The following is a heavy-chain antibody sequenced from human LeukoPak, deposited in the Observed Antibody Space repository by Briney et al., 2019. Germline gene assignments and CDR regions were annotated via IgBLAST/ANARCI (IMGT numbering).Heavy chain of an antibody. Sequence: PGGPLRLSCAASGFTFSSHWMSWVRQAPGKGLEWVANIKQDGSEKYYVDSVKGRFTISRDNAKNSLYLQMNSLRAEDTAVYYCARAPRYYYDSSGYSDYFDYWGQGTLVTVSS. V-gene: IGHV3-7*01. CDR1: GFTFSSHW. CDR2: IKQDGSEK. CDR3: ARAPRYYYDSSGYSDYFDY. D-gene: IGHD3-22*01. J-gene: IGHJ4*02.